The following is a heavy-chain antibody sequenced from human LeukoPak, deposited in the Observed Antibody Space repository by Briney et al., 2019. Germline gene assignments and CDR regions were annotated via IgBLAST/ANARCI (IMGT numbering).Heavy chain of an antibody. CDR2: IYHSGST. CDR3: ARHGGSYFYY. D-gene: IGHD1-26*01. Sequence: SETLSLTCAVSGYSISSGYYWGWIRQPPGKGLEWIGSIYHSGSTDYNPSLKSRVTISVDRSNNQFSLKLTSVTAADTALYYCARHGGSYFYYWGQGTLVTVSS. CDR1: GYSISSGYY. J-gene: IGHJ4*02. V-gene: IGHV4-38-2*01.